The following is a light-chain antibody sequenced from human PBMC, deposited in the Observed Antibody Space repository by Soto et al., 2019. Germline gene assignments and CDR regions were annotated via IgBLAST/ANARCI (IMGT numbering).Light chain of an antibody. V-gene: IGKV3-15*01. Sequence: EIVMTQSPATLSVSPGERATLSCRASQSVSSNLAWYQQKPGQAPRLLIYGASTRATGIPARFSGSGSGTELTLTISSLHSEAFAVYYCQQYKKWPPYTFGQGTKLEIK. J-gene: IGKJ2*01. CDR1: QSVSSN. CDR2: GAS. CDR3: QQYKKWPPYT.